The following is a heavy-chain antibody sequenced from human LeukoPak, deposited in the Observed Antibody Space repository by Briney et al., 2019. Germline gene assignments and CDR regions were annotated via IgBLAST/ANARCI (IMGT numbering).Heavy chain of an antibody. J-gene: IGHJ4*02. CDR3: ASRNYGTYYYGSGSYYNDY. CDR2: IYPGDSDT. Sequence: GESLKISCKGSGYTFSSYWIGWVRQMPGKGLEWMGIIYPGDSDTRYSPSFQGQVTISADKSISTAYLQWSSLKASDTAMYYCASRNYGTYYYGSGSYYNDYWGQGTLVTVSS. D-gene: IGHD3-10*01. V-gene: IGHV5-51*01. CDR1: GYTFSSYW.